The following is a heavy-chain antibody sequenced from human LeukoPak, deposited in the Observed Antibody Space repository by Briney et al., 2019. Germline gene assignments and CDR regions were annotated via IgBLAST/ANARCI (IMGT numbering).Heavy chain of an antibody. J-gene: IGHJ4*02. CDR3: ASTYDSRGYYFSFDY. V-gene: IGHV1-69*02. CDR2: IIPILGIA. Sequence: SSVKVSCKASGGTFSSYTISWVRQAPGQGLEWMGRIIPILGIANYAQKFQGRVTITADKSTSTAYMELSSLRSEDTAVYYCASTYDSRGYYFSFDYWGQGTLVTVSS. CDR1: GGTFSSYT. D-gene: IGHD3-22*01.